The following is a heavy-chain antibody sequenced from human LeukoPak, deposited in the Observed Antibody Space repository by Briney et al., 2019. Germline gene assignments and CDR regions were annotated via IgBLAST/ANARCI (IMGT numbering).Heavy chain of an antibody. D-gene: IGHD3-22*01. Sequence: SETLSLTCAVYGGSFSGYYWGWIRQPPGKGLEWIGSIYYSGSTYYNPSLKSRVTISVDTSKNQFSLKLSSVTAADTAVYYCARVPNYYDSSVVYYGMDVWGQGTTVTVSS. CDR2: IYYSGST. J-gene: IGHJ6*02. V-gene: IGHV4-34*01. CDR1: GGSFSGYY. CDR3: ARVPNYYDSSVVYYGMDV.